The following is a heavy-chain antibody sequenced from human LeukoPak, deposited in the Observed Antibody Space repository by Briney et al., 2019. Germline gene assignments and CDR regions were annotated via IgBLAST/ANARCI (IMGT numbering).Heavy chain of an antibody. CDR1: GYTFTRYY. CDR3: ARARGYSYGPNEH. D-gene: IGHD5-18*01. J-gene: IGHJ1*01. Sequence: ASVKVSCKASGYTFTRYYLHWVRQAPGQGLEWMGIINPSGGTTSSAQKFQGRVTMTMDTSTSTVYMELISLKSEDTAVYYSARARGYSYGPNEHWGQGTLVTVSS. CDR2: INPSGGTT. V-gene: IGHV1-46*01.